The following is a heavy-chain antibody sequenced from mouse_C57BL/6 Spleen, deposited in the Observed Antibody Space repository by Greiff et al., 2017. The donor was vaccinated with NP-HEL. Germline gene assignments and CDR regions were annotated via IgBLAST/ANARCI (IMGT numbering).Heavy chain of an antibody. CDR1: GYAFSSYW. V-gene: IGHV1-80*01. D-gene: IGHD1-1*01. CDR3: AILITTVVATGDAMDY. J-gene: IGHJ4*01. Sequence: QVQLKESGAELVKPGASVKISCKASGYAFSSYWMNWVKQRPGKGLEWIGQIYPGDGDTNYNGKFKGKATLTADKSSSTAYMQLSSLTSEDAAVYFCAILITTVVATGDAMDYWGQGTSVTVSS. CDR2: IYPGDGDT.